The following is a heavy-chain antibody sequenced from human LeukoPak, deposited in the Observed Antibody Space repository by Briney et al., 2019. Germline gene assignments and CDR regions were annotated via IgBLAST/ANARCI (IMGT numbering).Heavy chain of an antibody. CDR3: AKDGGSGSYSLDY. Sequence: GGSLRLSCAASGFTFSSYAMSWVRQAPGKGLEWVSAISGSGGSTYYADSVKGRFTISRDNSKNTLYLQMDSLRAEDTAVYSCAKDGGSGSYSLDYWGQGTLVSVSS. D-gene: IGHD3-10*01. J-gene: IGHJ4*02. CDR1: GFTFSSYA. V-gene: IGHV3-23*01. CDR2: ISGSGGST.